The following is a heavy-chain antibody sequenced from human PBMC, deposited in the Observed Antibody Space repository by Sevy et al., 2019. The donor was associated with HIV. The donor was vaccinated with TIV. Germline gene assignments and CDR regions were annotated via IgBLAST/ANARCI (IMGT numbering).Heavy chain of an antibody. CDR2: INQAGSDK. J-gene: IGHJ4*02. Sequence: GGSLRLSCAASGFTFSDSWMTWVRPGPGKGLEWVANINQAGSDKYYVDSVRGRFTISRDNAKNSLYLQMNSLRVEDTALYYCAGGGFLSRYWGQGSLVTVSS. D-gene: IGHD2-15*01. CDR3: AGGGFLSRY. V-gene: IGHV3-7*01. CDR1: GFTFSDSW.